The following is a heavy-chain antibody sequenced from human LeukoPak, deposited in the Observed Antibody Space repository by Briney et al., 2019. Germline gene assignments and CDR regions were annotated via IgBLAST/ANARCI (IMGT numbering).Heavy chain of an antibody. J-gene: IGHJ6*03. D-gene: IGHD3-10*01. CDR3: AKDWYYYGSGSYYSLLYYYYMDV. Sequence: GGSLRLSCAASGFTFSSYGMHWVRQAPGKGLEWVAFIRYDGSNKYYADSVKGRFTISRDNSKNTLYLQMNSLRAEDTAVYYCAKDWYYYGSGSYYSLLYYYYMDVWGKGTTVTISS. CDR2: IRYDGSNK. V-gene: IGHV3-30*02. CDR1: GFTFSSYG.